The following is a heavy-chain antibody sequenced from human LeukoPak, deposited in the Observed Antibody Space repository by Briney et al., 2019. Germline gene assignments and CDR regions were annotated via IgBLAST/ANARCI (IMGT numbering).Heavy chain of an antibody. V-gene: IGHV4-4*07. Sequence: SETLSLTCTVSGGSISSYYWSWIRQPAGKGLEWIGRIYTSGSTNYNPSLKSRVTMSVDTSKNQFSLKLSSVTAADTAVYYCARGRSPIYDYVWGSYRGFDYWGQGTPVTVSS. J-gene: IGHJ4*02. CDR1: GGSISSYY. CDR2: IYTSGST. D-gene: IGHD3-16*02. CDR3: ARGRSPIYDYVWGSYRGFDY.